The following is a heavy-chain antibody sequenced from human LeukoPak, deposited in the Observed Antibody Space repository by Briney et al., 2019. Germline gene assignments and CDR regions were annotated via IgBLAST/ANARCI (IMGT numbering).Heavy chain of an antibody. CDR2: LSDSGGST. V-gene: IGHV3-23*01. J-gene: IGHJ4*02. D-gene: IGHD6-19*01. CDR1: GFAFSSYG. CDR3: AKGRVSSNGWTFNDY. Sequence: GGSLRLSCAASGFAFSSYGMSWVRQAPGKGLEWVSSLSDSGGSTYYADSVKGRFTVSRDNSKNTLYLQMNSLRAEDTAIYYCAKGRVSSNGWTFNDYWGQGTLVTVSS.